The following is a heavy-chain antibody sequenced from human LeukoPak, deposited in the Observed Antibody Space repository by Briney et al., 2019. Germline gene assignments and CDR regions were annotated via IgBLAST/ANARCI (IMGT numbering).Heavy chain of an antibody. V-gene: IGHV4-38-2*02. CDR1: GYSISSGYY. CDR3: ARGFLYYYYMDV. J-gene: IGHJ6*03. D-gene: IGHD3-3*01. CDR2: IHSSGNT. Sequence: SATLSLTCTVSGYSISSGYYWGWIRQPPGKRLEWVASIHSSGNTYYSPTLKSRVTISVDTSKNQFSLNLTSVTAADAAVYYCARGFLYYYYMDVWGKGTTVTVSS.